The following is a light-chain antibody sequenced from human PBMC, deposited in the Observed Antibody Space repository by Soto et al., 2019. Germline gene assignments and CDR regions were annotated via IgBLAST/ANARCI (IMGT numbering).Light chain of an antibody. Sequence: DIQMTQSPSSLSASVGDRVTITCRASQSISSYLNWYQQKPGKAPNPLIYSASSLQSVVPSRFSGRGSGTDFTLTISSLQPEDFATYYCQQSYSTSWTFGQGTKVEI. CDR1: QSISSY. CDR2: SAS. J-gene: IGKJ1*01. V-gene: IGKV1-39*01. CDR3: QQSYSTSWT.